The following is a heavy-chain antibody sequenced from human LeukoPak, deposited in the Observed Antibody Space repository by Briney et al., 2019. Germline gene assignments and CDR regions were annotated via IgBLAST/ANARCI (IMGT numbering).Heavy chain of an antibody. CDR3: TRSSSVTMVRDADKFDI. CDR1: GYTFTTYY. CDR2: IDPSGERA. D-gene: IGHD3-10*01. Sequence: GTSVTISCKASGYTFTTYYIHWVRQAPGQGLEWMGIIDPSGERASYARKFRGRVTMTRDAFTSTVYVELNSLRSEDTATYYCTRSSSVTMVRDADKFDIWGQGTTVTVSS. J-gene: IGHJ3*02. V-gene: IGHV1-46*01.